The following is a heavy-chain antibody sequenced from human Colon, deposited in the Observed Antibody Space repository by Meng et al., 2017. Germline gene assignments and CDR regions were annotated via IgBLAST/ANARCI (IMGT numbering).Heavy chain of an antibody. D-gene: IGHD1-26*01. CDR3: ARDPLAVGPTDRGLDS. Sequence: QLQLQESGPRLVKPSQTLSLTFTVSGDSVSSNSYYWTWIRQHPGTGLEWIGYIYSGGISHYNPSLKSRITMSIDTSKNQFSLQLTSVTAADTAIYYCARDPLAVGPTDRGLDSWGQGTLVTVSS. V-gene: IGHV4-31*03. CDR1: GDSVSSNSYY. J-gene: IGHJ4*02. CDR2: IYSGGIS.